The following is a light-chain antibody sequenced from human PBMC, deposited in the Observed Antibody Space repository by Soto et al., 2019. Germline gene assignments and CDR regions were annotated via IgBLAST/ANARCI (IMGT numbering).Light chain of an antibody. CDR2: GAS. V-gene: IGKV3-15*01. CDR3: QRYNNWPPEYT. J-gene: IGKJ2*01. CDR1: QSIGHF. Sequence: ETLMTQSPATLSVSPGERATLSCGASQSIGHFLAWFQQKPGQSPILLIYGASTRAPGIPARFSGSGFGTEFTLTLSSLQSEDFAVSYCQRYNNWPPEYTFGQGTKLEIK.